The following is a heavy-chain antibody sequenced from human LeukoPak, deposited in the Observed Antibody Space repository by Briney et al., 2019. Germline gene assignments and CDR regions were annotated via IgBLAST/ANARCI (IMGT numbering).Heavy chain of an antibody. D-gene: IGHD2/OR15-2a*01. Sequence: SETLSLTCAVCGGSFSDSYWSWIRQPPGKGLEWIGEINHGGSTKFNPSLKSRVTISLDTSRNQFSLKVNSVTAADTAVYYCAKDGSMPWGYYMDVWGKGTTVTISS. CDR3: AKDGSMPWGYYMDV. CDR1: GGSFSDSY. J-gene: IGHJ6*03. V-gene: IGHV4-34*01. CDR2: INHGGST.